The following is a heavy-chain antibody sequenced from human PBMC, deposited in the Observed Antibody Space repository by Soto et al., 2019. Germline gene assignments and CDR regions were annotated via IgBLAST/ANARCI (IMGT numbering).Heavy chain of an antibody. V-gene: IGHV1-8*01. CDR2: MNPNSGNT. J-gene: IGHJ6*03. Sequence: GASVKGSCKASGFTLRSYYIKWGRQGTGQGGGWMGWMNPNSGNTGYAQKFQGRVTMTRNTSISTAYMELSSLRSEDTAVYYCARGRSIAARRGNYYYYMDVWGKGTTVTVSS. D-gene: IGHD6-6*01. CDR3: ARGRSIAARRGNYYYYMDV. CDR1: GFTLRSYY.